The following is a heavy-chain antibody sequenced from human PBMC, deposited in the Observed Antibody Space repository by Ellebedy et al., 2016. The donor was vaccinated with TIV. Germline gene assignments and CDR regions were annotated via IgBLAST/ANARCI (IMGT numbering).Heavy chain of an antibody. J-gene: IGHJ4*02. CDR1: GFSVSSNY. CDR2: TYTGDST. V-gene: IGHV3-53*01. D-gene: IGHD1-26*01. CDR3: AREGGTYYSAHFDQ. Sequence: GESLKISCAASGFSVSSNYVSWVRQAPGKGLEWVSYTYTGDSTYHADSVKGRFTISRDNSKNTVSLQMNSLRVEETAVDYCAREGGTYYSAHFDQWGQGTPVTGSS.